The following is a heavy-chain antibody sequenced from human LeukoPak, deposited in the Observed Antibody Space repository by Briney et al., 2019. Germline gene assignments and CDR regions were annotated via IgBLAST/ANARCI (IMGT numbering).Heavy chain of an antibody. CDR3: ARVRAARRVNDGFDI. CDR1: GGSISNYY. CDR2: MYYSGST. Sequence: PAETLTLICSVSGGSISNYYWNWIRQPPGKGLEWIGYMYYSGSTKYNPSLKSRVTIFVGTSKNQFSLELTSVTAADTAVYYCARVRAARRVNDGFDIWGQGTMVTVSS. V-gene: IGHV4-59*01. J-gene: IGHJ3*02. D-gene: IGHD6-6*01.